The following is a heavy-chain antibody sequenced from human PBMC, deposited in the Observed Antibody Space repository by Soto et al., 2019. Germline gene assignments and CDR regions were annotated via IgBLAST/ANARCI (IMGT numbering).Heavy chain of an antibody. CDR2: ISSSGSTI. CDR1: GFTFSDYY. Sequence: GGSLRLSCAASGFTFSDYYMSWIRQAPGKGLEWVSYISSSGSTIYYVDSVKGRFTISRDNAKNSLYLQMNSLRAEDTAVYYCARDIAVAGIPFDYWGQGTLVTVSS. J-gene: IGHJ4*02. V-gene: IGHV3-11*01. CDR3: ARDIAVAGIPFDY. D-gene: IGHD6-19*01.